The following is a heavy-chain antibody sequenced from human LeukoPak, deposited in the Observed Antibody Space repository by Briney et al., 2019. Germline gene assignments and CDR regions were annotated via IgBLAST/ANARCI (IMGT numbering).Heavy chain of an antibody. D-gene: IGHD6-19*01. J-gene: IGHJ4*02. CDR1: GGSITSSAYY. V-gene: IGHV4-39*01. CDR2: IYYSGSGNT. Sequence: TSETLSLTCTVSGGSITSSAYYWGWIRQPPGGGLEWIGSIYYSGSGNTYYNPSLQSRVTISVDTSKNQMSLKLSSVTAADTAVYYCARRLISGWYGTGFGYWGQGNLVTVSS. CDR3: ARRLISGWYGTGFGY.